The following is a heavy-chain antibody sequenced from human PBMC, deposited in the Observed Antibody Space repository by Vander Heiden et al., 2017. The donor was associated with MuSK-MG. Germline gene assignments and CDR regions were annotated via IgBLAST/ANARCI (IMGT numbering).Heavy chain of an antibody. D-gene: IGHD3-22*01. Sequence: QVQLVQSGAEVKKPGASVKFSCKASGYTFTSYYMHWVRQAPGQGLEWMGRINPSGGSTSYAQKFQGRVTMTRDTSTSTVYMELSSLRSEDTAVYYCARGNEDITMIVVENWFDPWGQGTLVTVSS. V-gene: IGHV1-46*01. CDR3: ARGNEDITMIVVENWFDP. CDR1: GYTFTSYY. J-gene: IGHJ5*02. CDR2: INPSGGST.